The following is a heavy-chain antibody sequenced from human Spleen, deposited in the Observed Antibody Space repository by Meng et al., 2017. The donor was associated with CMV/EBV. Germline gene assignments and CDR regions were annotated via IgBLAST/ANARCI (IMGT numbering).Heavy chain of an antibody. J-gene: IGHJ6*02. V-gene: IGHV3-21*04. CDR3: AMSGGAVRPSYYYDLDV. CDR1: GFTFSHYT. D-gene: IGHD6-6*01. Sequence: GESLKISCATSGFTFSHYTMNWVRQAPGKGLEWVSSISSSHSDIDYADSVRGRFTMSRDNAKNSVYLQMHSLRGEDTAVYFCAMSGGAVRPSYYYDLDVWGQGTTVTVSS. CDR2: ISSSHSDI.